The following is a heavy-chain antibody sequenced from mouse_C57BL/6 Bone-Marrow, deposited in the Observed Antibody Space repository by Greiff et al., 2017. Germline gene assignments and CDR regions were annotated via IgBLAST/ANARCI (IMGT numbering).Heavy chain of an antibody. V-gene: IGHV1-81*01. J-gene: IGHJ3*01. CDR1: GYTFTSYG. CDR2: IYPRSGNT. Sequence: QVQLQQSGAELARPGASVKLSCKASGYTFTSYGISWVKQRTGQGLEWIGEIYPRSGNTYYNEKFKGKATLTADKSSGTAYMELRSLTSEDSAVYFCAIGGYYSNVLAYWGQGTLVTVSA. D-gene: IGHD2-5*01. CDR3: AIGGYYSNVLAY.